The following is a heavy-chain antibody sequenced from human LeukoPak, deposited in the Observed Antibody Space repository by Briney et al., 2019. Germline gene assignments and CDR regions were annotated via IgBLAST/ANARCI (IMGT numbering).Heavy chain of an antibody. V-gene: IGHV4-59*01. CDR2: IYYSGST. Sequence: PKTLSLTCTVSGGSISSYYWSWIRQPPGKGLERIGYIYYSGSTNYNPSLKSRVTISVDTSKNQFSLKLSSVTAADTAVYYCASLIDDYDINWYFDLWGRGTLVTVSS. CDR1: GGSISSYY. D-gene: IGHD3-9*01. CDR3: ASLIDDYDINWYFDL. J-gene: IGHJ2*01.